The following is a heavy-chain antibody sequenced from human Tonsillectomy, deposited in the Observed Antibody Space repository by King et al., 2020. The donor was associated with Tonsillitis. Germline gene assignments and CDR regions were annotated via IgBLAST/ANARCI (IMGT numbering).Heavy chain of an antibody. V-gene: IGHV3-23*04. Sequence: VQLVESGGGLVQPGGSLRLSCAASGFTFSTYAMTWVRQAPGKGLEWVSGISGSGGNIYYADSVKGRFTTSRDNSKNTLYLQMNSLRAEDTAVYYCAKGYNYYDSSSYVNWGQGTLVTVSS. J-gene: IGHJ4*02. D-gene: IGHD3-22*01. CDR2: ISGSGGNI. CDR1: GFTFSTYA. CDR3: AKGYNYYDSSSYVN.